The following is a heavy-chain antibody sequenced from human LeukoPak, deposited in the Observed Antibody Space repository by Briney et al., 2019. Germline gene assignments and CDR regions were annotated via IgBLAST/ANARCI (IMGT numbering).Heavy chain of an antibody. CDR3: ARDFAGSSWYFFDY. D-gene: IGHD6-13*01. J-gene: IGHJ4*02. V-gene: IGHV1-3*01. CDR2: INAGNGNT. CDR1: GYTFTSYD. Sequence: ASVKVSCKASGYTFTSYDINWVRQATGQGLEWMGWINAGNGNTKYSQKFQGRVTITRDTSASTAYMELSSLRSEDTAVYYCARDFAGSSWYFFDYWGQGTLVTVSS.